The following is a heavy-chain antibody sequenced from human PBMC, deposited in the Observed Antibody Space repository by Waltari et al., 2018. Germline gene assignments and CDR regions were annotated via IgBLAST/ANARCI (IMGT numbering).Heavy chain of an antibody. CDR3: ARDRGSYYYGSGSPGWFDP. Sequence: QVQLVQSGSELKKPGASVKVSCKASGYTFTSYAMNWVRQAPGHGLGWMGWINTNPGNPTYAQGFTGRFVFSLDTSVSTAYLQISSLKAEDTAVYYCARDRGSYYYGSGSPGWFDPWGQGTLVTVSS. J-gene: IGHJ5*02. D-gene: IGHD3-10*01. V-gene: IGHV7-4-1*02. CDR2: INTNPGNP. CDR1: GYTFTSYA.